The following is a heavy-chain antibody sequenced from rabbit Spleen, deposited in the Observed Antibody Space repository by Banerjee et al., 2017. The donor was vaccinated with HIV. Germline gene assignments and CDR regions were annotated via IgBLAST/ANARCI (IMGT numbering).Heavy chain of an antibody. Sequence: QSLEESGGGLVKPGTSLTLTCRASGFSFSSSYYMCWVRQAPGKGLEWIACIYAGSSGTTYYASWAKGRFTISKTSSTTVTLQMTSLTAADTATYFCARDLVAVIGWNFNLWGPGTLVTVS. V-gene: IGHV1S40*01. CDR3: ARDLVAVIGWNFNL. J-gene: IGHJ4*01. CDR2: IYAGSSGTT. CDR1: GFSFSSSYY. D-gene: IGHD1-1*01.